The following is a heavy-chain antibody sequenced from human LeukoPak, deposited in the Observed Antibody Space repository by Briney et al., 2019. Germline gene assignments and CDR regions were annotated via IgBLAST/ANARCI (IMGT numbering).Heavy chain of an antibody. CDR2: INHSGST. CDR1: GGSFSGYY. J-gene: IGHJ6*02. Sequence: RPSETLSLTCAVYGGSFSGYYWSWIRQPPGKGLEWIGEINHSGSTNYNPSLKSRVTISVDTSKNQFSLKLSSVTAADTAVYYCARAPVYYYGMDVWGQGTTVTVSS. CDR3: ARAPVYYYGMDV. V-gene: IGHV4-34*01.